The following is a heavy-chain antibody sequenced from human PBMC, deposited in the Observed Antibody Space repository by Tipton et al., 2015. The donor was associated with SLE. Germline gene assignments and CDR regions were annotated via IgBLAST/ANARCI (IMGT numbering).Heavy chain of an antibody. J-gene: IGHJ4*02. D-gene: IGHD1-26*01. V-gene: IGHV4-59*01. CDR3: ARTQFGSSFDY. CDR2: IYYSGST. CDR1: GGSISSYY. Sequence: TLSLTCTVSGGSISSYYWSWIRQPPGKGLEWIGYIYYSGSTNYNPSLKSRVTISVDTSKNQFSLKLSSVTAADTAVYYCARTQFGSSFDYWGQGTLVTVSS.